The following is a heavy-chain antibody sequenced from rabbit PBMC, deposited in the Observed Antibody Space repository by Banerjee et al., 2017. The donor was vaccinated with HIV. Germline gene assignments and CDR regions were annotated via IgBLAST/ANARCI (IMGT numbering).Heavy chain of an antibody. CDR1: GFDLTNDY. Sequence: QEQLKETGGGLVQPGGSLTLSCKASGFDLTNDYMTWVRQAPGKGLEWIGCIFTGDSTTYFASWVNGRFTISSHNAQNTLYLQMTSLTAADTATYFCARDGGYASDVFQNLWGPGTLVTVS. CDR3: ARDGGYASDVFQNL. V-gene: IGHV1S47*01. CDR2: IFTGDSTT. J-gene: IGHJ6*01. D-gene: IGHD1-1*01.